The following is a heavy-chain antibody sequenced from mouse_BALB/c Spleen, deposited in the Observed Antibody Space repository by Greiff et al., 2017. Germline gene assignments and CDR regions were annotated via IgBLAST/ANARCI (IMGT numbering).Heavy chain of an antibody. D-gene: IGHD2-10*02. CDR3: ARRQYGNYVYFDY. CDR1: GYTFTSYW. V-gene: IGHV1-7*01. J-gene: IGHJ2*01. Sequence: VQLQQSGAELAKPGASVKMSCKASGYTFTSYWMHWVKQRPGQGLEWIGYINPSTGYTEYNQKFKDKATLTADKSSSTAYMQLSSLTSEDSAVYYCARRQYGNYVYFDYWGQGTTLTVSS. CDR2: INPSTGYT.